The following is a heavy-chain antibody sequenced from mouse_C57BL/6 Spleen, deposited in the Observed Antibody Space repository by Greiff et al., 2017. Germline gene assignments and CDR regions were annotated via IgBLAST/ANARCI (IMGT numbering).Heavy chain of an antibody. CDR3: ASYGSPYAMDY. J-gene: IGHJ4*01. CDR1: GYAFSSYW. D-gene: IGHD1-1*01. V-gene: IGHV1-80*01. CDR2: IYPGDGDT. Sequence: QVQLQQSGAELVKPGASVKLSCTASGYAFSSYWMYWVKQRPGKGLEWIGQIYPGDGDTNYNGKFKGKATLTADKSSSTAYMQLSSLTSEDSAVYFCASYGSPYAMDYWGQGTSVTVSS.